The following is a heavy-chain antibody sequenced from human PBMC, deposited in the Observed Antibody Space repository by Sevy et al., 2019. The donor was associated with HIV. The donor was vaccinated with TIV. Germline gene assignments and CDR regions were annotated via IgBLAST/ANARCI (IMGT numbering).Heavy chain of an antibody. D-gene: IGHD2-8*02. CDR2: IRYDGTNE. Sequence: GGSLRLSCAASGFTFSNHAMHWVRQAPGKGLEWVAFIRYDGTNEYYADSVKGRFTISRDNSKDTLYLQMNSLRPEDTAVYYCARDRKVLLVVYAIPFDVFDIWGQGTMVTVSS. CDR3: ARDRKVLLVVYAIPFDVFDI. J-gene: IGHJ3*02. CDR1: GFTFSNHA. V-gene: IGHV3-30*02.